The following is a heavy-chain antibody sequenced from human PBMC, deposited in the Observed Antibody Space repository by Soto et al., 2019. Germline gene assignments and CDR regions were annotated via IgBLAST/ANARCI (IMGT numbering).Heavy chain of an antibody. Sequence: GGSLRLSCAASGFIFSSYWMSWVRQAPGKGLEWVANIKQDGSEKYYVDSVKGRFTISRDNAKNSLYLQMNSLRAEDMAVYYCARRYSGYKDYWGQGTLVTVSS. CDR2: IKQDGSEK. D-gene: IGHD1-26*01. CDR1: GFIFSSYW. CDR3: ARRYSGYKDY. J-gene: IGHJ4*02. V-gene: IGHV3-7*05.